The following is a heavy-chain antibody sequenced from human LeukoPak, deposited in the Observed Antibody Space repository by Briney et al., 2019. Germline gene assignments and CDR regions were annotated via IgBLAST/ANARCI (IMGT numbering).Heavy chain of an antibody. CDR2: TYYRSKWYN. CDR3: ARDLTGDPYYYYYGMDV. D-gene: IGHD1-14*01. CDR1: GDSFSSNSAA. V-gene: IGHV6-1*01. Sequence: SQTLSLTCAISGDSFSSNSAAWNWIRQSPSRGLEWLGRTYYRSKWYNDYAVSVKSRITINPDTSKNQSSLQLNSVTPEDTAVYYCARDLTGDPYYYYYGMDVWGQGTTVTVSS. J-gene: IGHJ6*02.